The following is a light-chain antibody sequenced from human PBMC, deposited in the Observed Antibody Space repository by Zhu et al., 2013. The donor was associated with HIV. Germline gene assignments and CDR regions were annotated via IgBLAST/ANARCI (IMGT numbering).Light chain of an antibody. V-gene: IGKV1-39*01. Sequence: DIQMTQSPSSLSASVGDRVTITCRASQSINIYFNWYQQKPGKAPKLLIYDASNLQSGVPSRFSGSGSGTDFTLTISSLEREDFANYSCQQSFSPPYTFGQGTKLEVK. J-gene: IGKJ2*01. CDR1: QSINIY. CDR2: DAS. CDR3: QQSFSPPYT.